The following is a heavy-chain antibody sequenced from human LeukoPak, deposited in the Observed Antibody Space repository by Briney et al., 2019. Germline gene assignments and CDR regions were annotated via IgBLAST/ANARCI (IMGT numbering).Heavy chain of an antibody. J-gene: IGHJ6*03. CDR1: GGSISSGSYY. D-gene: IGHD3-22*01. CDR3: ARVQMHYYDGSGYRYYYYMDV. V-gene: IGHV4-61*02. Sequence: SETLSLTCTVSGGSISSGSYYWSWIRQPAGKGLEWIGRIYTSGSTNYNPSLKSRVTISVDTSKNQFSLKLSSVTAADTAVYYCARVQMHYYDGSGYRYYYYMDVWGKGTTVTISS. CDR2: IYTSGST.